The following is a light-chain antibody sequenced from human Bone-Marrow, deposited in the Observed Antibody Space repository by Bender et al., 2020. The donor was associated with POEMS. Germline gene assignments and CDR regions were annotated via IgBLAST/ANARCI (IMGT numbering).Light chain of an antibody. Sequence: QSALTQPASVSGSPGQSITISCTGTNSDVGTFNLVSWYQQHPGKAHKLIISEVSARPSGISNRFSGSKSGNTASLTISGLQADDEADYYCQSYAGRSTYVFGTGTKVTVL. CDR3: QSYAGRSTYV. CDR2: EVS. V-gene: IGLV2-23*02. J-gene: IGLJ1*01. CDR1: NSDVGTFNL.